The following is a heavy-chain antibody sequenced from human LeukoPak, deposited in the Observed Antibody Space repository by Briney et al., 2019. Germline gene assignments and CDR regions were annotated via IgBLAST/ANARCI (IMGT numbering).Heavy chain of an antibody. CDR3: AKGSEYSSSSEVYFDY. J-gene: IGHJ4*02. Sequence: PGGSLRLSCAAPGFTFSSYAMSWVRQAPGKGLEWVSAISGSGGSTYYADSVKGRFTISRDYSKNTLYLQMNSLRAEDTAVYYCAKGSEYSSSSEVYFDYWGQGTLVTVSS. CDR2: ISGSGGST. CDR1: GFTFSSYA. V-gene: IGHV3-23*01. D-gene: IGHD6-6*01.